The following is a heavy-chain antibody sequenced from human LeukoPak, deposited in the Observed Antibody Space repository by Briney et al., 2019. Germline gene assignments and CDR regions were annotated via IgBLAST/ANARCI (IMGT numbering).Heavy chain of an antibody. CDR2: ISAYNGNT. CDR1: GYTFTSYG. V-gene: IGHV1-18*01. D-gene: IGHD5-18*01. CDR3: ARAGLKLWLGAFDI. J-gene: IGHJ3*02. Sequence: EASVKVSCKASGYTFTSYGISWVRQAPGQGLEWMGWISAYNGNTNYAQKLQGRVTMTTDTSTSTAYMELRSLRSDDTAVYYCARAGLKLWLGAFDIWGQGTMVTVSS.